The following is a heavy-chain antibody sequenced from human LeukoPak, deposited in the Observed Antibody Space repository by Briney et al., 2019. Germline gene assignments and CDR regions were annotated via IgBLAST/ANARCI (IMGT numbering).Heavy chain of an antibody. D-gene: IGHD2-15*01. CDR2: INPSGGST. Sequence: ASVKVSCKASGYTFTSYYMHWVRPAPGQGREWMGIINPSGGSTSYAQKFQGRVTMTRDTSTSTVYMELSSLRSEDTAVYYCARDRHVVVVAATTYNWFDPWGQGTLVTVSS. J-gene: IGHJ5*02. CDR3: ARDRHVVVVAATTYNWFDP. CDR1: GYTFTSYY. V-gene: IGHV1-46*01.